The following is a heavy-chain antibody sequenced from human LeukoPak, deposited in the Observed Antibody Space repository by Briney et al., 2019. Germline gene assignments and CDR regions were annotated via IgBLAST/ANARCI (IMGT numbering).Heavy chain of an antibody. CDR3: AREAQTSGSYPDY. V-gene: IGHV1-46*01. CDR1: GYTFTNSY. Sequence: ASVKVSCKASGYTFTNSYIHWVRQAPGQVLEWMGLINPDGGNTNYAQNFQGRVTLTRDTSTSTVYMELSSLRSDDTAVYYCAREAQTSGSYPDYWGQGTLLTVSS. CDR2: INPDGGNT. D-gene: IGHD1-26*01. J-gene: IGHJ4*02.